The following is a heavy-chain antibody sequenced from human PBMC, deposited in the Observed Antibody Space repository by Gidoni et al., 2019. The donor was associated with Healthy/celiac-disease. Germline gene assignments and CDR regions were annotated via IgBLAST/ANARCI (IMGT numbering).Heavy chain of an antibody. CDR1: GYTFTSYG. CDR2: ISAYNGNT. CDR3: ARDRGGPFDL. J-gene: IGHJ2*01. Sequence: VQLVLSGAEVTKPAPSEKLSCKSSGYTFTSYGISWVRQAPGQGLERMGWISAYNGNTNYAQKLQGRVTMTTDTSTSTAYMELRSLRSDDTAVYYCARDRGGPFDLWGRGTLVTVSS. D-gene: IGHD3-10*01. V-gene: IGHV1-18*01.